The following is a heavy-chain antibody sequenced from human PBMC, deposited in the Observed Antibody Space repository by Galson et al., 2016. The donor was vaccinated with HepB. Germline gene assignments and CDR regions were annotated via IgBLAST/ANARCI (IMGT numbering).Heavy chain of an antibody. CDR1: GFTLSDHY. D-gene: IGHD6-19*01. Sequence: SLRLSCAASGFTLSDHYMDWVRQAPGKGLEWVGRIKNKTNSYTTEYAASVQGRFTIAREDSKKSVYLQMNSMKTEDTAVYYCARMVPLYSDGWYVRGDGWFDPWGQGTLVTVSS. V-gene: IGHV3-72*01. J-gene: IGHJ5*02. CDR2: IKNKTNSYTT. CDR3: ARMVPLYSDGWYVRGDGWFDP.